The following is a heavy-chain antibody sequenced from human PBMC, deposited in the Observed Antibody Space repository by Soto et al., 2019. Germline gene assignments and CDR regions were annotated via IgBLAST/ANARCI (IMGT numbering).Heavy chain of an antibody. CDR3: ARAGFGSTTSCSDAFDI. J-gene: IGHJ3*02. Sequence: QVQLVQSGAEVKKPGASVKVSCKASGYTFTNYAMHWVRQAPGQRPEWMGWINAGNGNTKFSQRVQGRVTITRDTSANIAYMELSSLTSEDTAVYYCARAGFGSTTSCSDAFDIWGQGTMVTVSS. CDR2: INAGNGNT. D-gene: IGHD2-2*01. V-gene: IGHV1-3*01. CDR1: GYTFTNYA.